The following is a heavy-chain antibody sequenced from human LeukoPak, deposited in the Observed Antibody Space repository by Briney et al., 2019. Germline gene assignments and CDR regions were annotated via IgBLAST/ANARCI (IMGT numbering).Heavy chain of an antibody. CDR2: ISAYNGNT. Sequence: ASVTVSCKASGYTFTSYGISWVRQAPGQGLEWMGWISAYNGNTNYDQKLQGRVTMTTDTSTSTAYMELRSLKSDDTAVYYCARESWIQLLADAFYIWGRGTMVTVSS. D-gene: IGHD5-18*01. CDR1: GYTFTSYG. CDR3: ARESWIQLLADAFYI. V-gene: IGHV1-18*01. J-gene: IGHJ3*02.